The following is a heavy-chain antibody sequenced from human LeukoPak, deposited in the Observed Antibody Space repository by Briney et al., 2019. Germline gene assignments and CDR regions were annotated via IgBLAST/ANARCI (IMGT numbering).Heavy chain of an antibody. CDR2: MNPNSGNT. V-gene: IGHV1-8*01. Sequence: ASVKVSCKASGYTFTSYDINWVRQATGQGLEWMGWMNPNSGNTGYAQKFQGRVTMTRNTSISTAYMELSSLRSEDTAVYYCARGDTVTTWGTYYYLDVWGKGTTVTVSS. CDR1: GYTFTSYD. CDR3: ARGDTVTTWGTYYYLDV. D-gene: IGHD4-17*01. J-gene: IGHJ6*03.